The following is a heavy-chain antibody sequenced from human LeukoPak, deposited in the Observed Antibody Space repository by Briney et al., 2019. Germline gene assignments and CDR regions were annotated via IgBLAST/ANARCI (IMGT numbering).Heavy chain of an antibody. D-gene: IGHD3-10*02. J-gene: IGHJ6*04. V-gene: IGHV3-21*01. CDR3: AELGITMIGGV. CDR1: GFTFSSYT. CDR2: ITSSSSYI. Sequence: GGSLRLSCAASGFTFSSYTMDWVRQAPVKGLEWVSSITSSSSYIYYADSVKGRFTISRDNAKNSLYLQMNSLRAEDTAVYYCAELGITMIGGVWGKGTTVTTSS.